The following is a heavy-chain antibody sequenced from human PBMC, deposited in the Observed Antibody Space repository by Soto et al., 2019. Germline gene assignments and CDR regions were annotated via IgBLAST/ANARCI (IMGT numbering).Heavy chain of an antibody. CDR1: GYSFTSYW. V-gene: IGHV5-10-1*01. Sequence: GGSLKISCNGSGYSFTSYWISWVRQMPGKGLEWMGRIDPSDSYTNYSPSFQGHVTISADKSISTAYLQWSSLKASDTAMYYCARHARGLYDFWSGYNWFDPWGQGTLVTVYS. CDR2: IDPSDSYT. D-gene: IGHD3-3*01. J-gene: IGHJ5*02. CDR3: ARHARGLYDFWSGYNWFDP.